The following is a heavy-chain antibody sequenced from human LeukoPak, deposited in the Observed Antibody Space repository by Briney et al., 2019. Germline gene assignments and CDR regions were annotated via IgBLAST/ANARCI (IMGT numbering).Heavy chain of an antibody. D-gene: IGHD1-26*01. V-gene: IGHV3-30-3*01. CDR1: GFTFSSYA. CDR3: ARASSGSYLGGY. J-gene: IGHJ4*02. CDR2: ISYDGSNK. Sequence: GSLRLSCAASGFTFSSYAMHWVRQAPGKGLEWVAVISYDGSNKYYADSVKGRFTISRDNSKNTLYLQMNSLRAEDTAVYYCARASSGSYLGGYWGQGTLVTVSS.